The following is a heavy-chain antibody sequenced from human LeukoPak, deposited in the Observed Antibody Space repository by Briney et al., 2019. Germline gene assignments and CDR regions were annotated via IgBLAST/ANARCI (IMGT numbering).Heavy chain of an antibody. CDR1: GFTFDDYA. D-gene: IGHD2-15*01. V-gene: IGHV3-9*03. CDR3: VKDVSLGFCSGGSCSAHFDS. CDR2: ISWNSNSR. J-gene: IGHJ4*02. Sequence: GGSLRLSCAASGFTFDDYAMHWVRQAPGKGLEWVSGISWNSNSRAYVDTVKGRFTISRDNAKNSLYLQMDSLRPEDMALYFCVKDVSLGFCSGGSCSAHFDSWGQGTLVTVS.